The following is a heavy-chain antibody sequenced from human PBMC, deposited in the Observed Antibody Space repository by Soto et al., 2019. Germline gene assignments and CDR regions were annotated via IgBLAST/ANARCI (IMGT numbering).Heavy chain of an antibody. CDR2: IYSIGST. J-gene: IGHJ6*02. D-gene: IGHD6-13*01. V-gene: IGHV4-39*01. CDR1: GGSISSSSY. Sequence: QLQLQESGPGLVKPSETLSLTCTVSGGSISSSSYWGWIRQPPGKGLEWIGSIYSIGSTYYNPSRKRRVPISVDTSKNQSSLKLSSVPAADTAVYYCRRSSRYSTDVWGQGTTVPVSS. CDR3: RRSSRYSTDV.